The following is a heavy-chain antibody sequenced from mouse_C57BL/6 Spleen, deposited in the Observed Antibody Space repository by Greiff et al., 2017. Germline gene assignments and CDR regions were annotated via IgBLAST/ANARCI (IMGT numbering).Heavy chain of an antibody. CDR3: VGYYDYDVRFDY. D-gene: IGHD2-4*01. CDR2: IRSKSNNYAT. Sequence: EVKLMESGGGLVQPKGSLKLSCAASGFSFNTYAMNWVRQAPGKGLEWVARIRSKSNNYATYYADSVKDRFTISRDDSESMLYLQMNNLKTEDTAMYYCVGYYDYDVRFDYWGQGTTLTVSS. V-gene: IGHV10-1*01. J-gene: IGHJ2*01. CDR1: GFSFNTYA.